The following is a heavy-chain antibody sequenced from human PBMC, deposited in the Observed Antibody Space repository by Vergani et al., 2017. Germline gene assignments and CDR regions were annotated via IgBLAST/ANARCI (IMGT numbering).Heavy chain of an antibody. CDR3: ARRSYSSGWYRH. CDR2: INHSGST. D-gene: IGHD6-19*01. Sequence: VQLLESGGGLVQPGGSLRLSCAASGFTFSSYAMSWVRQAPGKGLEWIGEINHSGSTNYNPSLKSRVTISVDTSKNQFSLKLSSVTAPDTAVYYCARRSYSSGWYRHWGQGTLVTVSS. V-gene: IGHV4-34*01. CDR1: GFTFSSYA. J-gene: IGHJ1*01.